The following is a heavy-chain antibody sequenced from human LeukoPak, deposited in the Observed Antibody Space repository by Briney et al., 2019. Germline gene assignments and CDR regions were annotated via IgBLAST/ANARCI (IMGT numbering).Heavy chain of an antibody. J-gene: IGHJ4*02. V-gene: IGHV4-34*01. Sequence: PSETLSLTCAVYGGSFSGYYWSWIRQPPGKGLEWIGEINHSGSTNYNPSLKSRVTISVDTSKNQFSLKLSSVTAADTAVYYCARQRFGELSIWGQGTLVTVSS. CDR1: GGSFSGYY. CDR3: ARQRFGELSI. CDR2: INHSGST. D-gene: IGHD3-10*01.